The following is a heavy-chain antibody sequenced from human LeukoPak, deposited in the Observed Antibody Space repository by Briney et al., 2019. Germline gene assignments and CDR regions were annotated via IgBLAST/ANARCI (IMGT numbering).Heavy chain of an antibody. CDR2: IYYSGST. V-gene: IGHV4-39*01. CDR1: VGSISSSGFY. D-gene: IGHD4-17*01. Sequence: PSETLSLTCTVSVGSISSSGFYWGWIRQPPGRGLEWIGSIYYSGSTYYNPSLKSRVTISVDTSKNQFSLRLSSVSAADTAAYYCARQSGDYTYYSDFWGQGTLVTVSS. J-gene: IGHJ4*02. CDR3: ARQSGDYTYYSDF.